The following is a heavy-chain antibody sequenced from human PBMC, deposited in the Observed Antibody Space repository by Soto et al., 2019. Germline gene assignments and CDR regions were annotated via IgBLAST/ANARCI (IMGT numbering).Heavy chain of an antibody. D-gene: IGHD6-13*01. V-gene: IGHV3-21*01. CDR3: ARGSSSSWYGWFDP. CDR2: ISSSSSYI. Sequence: EVQLVESGGGLVKPGGSLRLSCAASGFTFSSYSMNWVRQAPGKGLEWVSSISSSSSYIYYADSVKGRFTISRDNAKNSLYLQMNSLRAEDTAVYYCARGSSSSWYGWFDPWGQGTLVTVSS. CDR1: GFTFSSYS. J-gene: IGHJ5*02.